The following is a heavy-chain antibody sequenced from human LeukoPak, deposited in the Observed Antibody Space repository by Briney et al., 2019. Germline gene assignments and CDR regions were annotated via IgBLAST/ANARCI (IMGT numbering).Heavy chain of an antibody. Sequence: SETLSLTCTVSGGSISSSNYYWSWIRQPAGKGLEWIGSIYHSGSTYYNPSLKSRVTIAVETSKNQFSLKLSSVTAADKAVYYCARSCRILDIVATIRARLGGNGFDIWGQGTMVTVSS. V-gene: IGHV4-39*07. CDR1: GGSISSSNYY. CDR3: ARSCRILDIVATIRARLGGNGFDI. J-gene: IGHJ3*02. CDR2: IYHSGST. D-gene: IGHD5-12*01.